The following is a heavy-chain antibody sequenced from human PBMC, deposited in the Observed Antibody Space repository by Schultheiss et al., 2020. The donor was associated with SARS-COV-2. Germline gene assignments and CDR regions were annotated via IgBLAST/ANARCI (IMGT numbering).Heavy chain of an antibody. J-gene: IGHJ2*01. D-gene: IGHD6-19*01. CDR3: ARTPIGSALGSTYWYFDL. CDR2: IGTAGDP. V-gene: IGHV3-13*05. CDR1: GFTFSSYD. Sequence: GSLKISCAASGFTFSSYDMHWVRQATGKGLEWVSAIGTAGDPYYPGSVKGRFTISRENAKNSLYLQMNSLRAGDTAVYYCARTPIGSALGSTYWYFDLWGRGTLVTVSS.